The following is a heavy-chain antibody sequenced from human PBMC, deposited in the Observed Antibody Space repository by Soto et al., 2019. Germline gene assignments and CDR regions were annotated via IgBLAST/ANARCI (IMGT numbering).Heavy chain of an antibody. CDR3: TTDGGVIAYPLFEA. Sequence: EVQLVESGGGLVKPGGSLRLSCAASGITFTNAWMGWVRQAPGKGLEWIGRLKSGRDGRTSDYAAPGKGRFSIAKDETNNTLYLQMNSLKTEDTAEYYCTTDGGVIAYPLFEAWGQGTLVTVSS. D-gene: IGHD2-21*01. J-gene: IGHJ5*02. CDR2: LKSGRDGRTS. V-gene: IGHV3-15*01. CDR1: GITFTNAW.